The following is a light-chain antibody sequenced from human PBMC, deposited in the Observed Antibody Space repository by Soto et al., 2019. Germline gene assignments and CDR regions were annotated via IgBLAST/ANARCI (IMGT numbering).Light chain of an antibody. J-gene: IGKJ1*01. CDR3: QQYDNWPPAWT. CDR1: QSISSN. V-gene: IGKV3-15*01. Sequence: EIVMTQSPATLSVSPGERATLSCRASQSISSNLAWYQQKPGQAPRLLIYRASTRATGIPARFSGSGSGTDFTLTISGLQSEDFAVYYCQQYDNWPPAWTFGQGTKVDIK. CDR2: RAS.